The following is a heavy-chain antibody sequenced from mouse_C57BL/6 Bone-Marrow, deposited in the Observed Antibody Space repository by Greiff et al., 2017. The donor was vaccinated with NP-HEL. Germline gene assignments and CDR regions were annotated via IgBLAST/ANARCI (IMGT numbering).Heavy chain of an antibody. D-gene: IGHD1-1*01. V-gene: IGHV1-19*01. J-gene: IGHJ2*01. CDR2: INPYNGGT. CDR3: ARSGIYYGSSLYYFDY. CDR1: GYTFTDYY. Sequence: EVQVVESGPVLVKPGASVKMSCKASGYTFTDYYMNWVKQSHGKSLEWIGVINPYNGGTSYNQKFKGKATLTVDKSSSTAYMELNSLTSEDSAVYYCARSGIYYGSSLYYFDYWGQGTTLTVSS.